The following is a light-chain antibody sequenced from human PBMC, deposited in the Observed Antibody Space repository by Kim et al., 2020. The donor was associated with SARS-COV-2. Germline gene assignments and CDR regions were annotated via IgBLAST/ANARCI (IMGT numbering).Light chain of an antibody. CDR2: RDS. CDR3: QVWDSSTAV. J-gene: IGLJ3*02. V-gene: IGLV3-9*01. CDR1: DMGSKN. Sequence: VALRQTARITCGGNDMGSKNVRWYQQKPGQAPVLVIYRDSNRPSGIPERFSGSNSGNTATLTISRAQAGDEADYYCQVWDSSTAVFGGGTQVTVL.